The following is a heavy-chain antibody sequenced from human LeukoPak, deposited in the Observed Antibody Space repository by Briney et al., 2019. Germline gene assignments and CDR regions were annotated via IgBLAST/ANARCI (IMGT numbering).Heavy chain of an antibody. D-gene: IGHD3-22*01. Sequence: GGSLRLSCAASGFTFSSYSMNWVRQAPGKGLEWVSSISSSSSYIYYADSVKGRFTTSRDNAKNSLYLQMNSLRAEDTAVYYCARQEGSGYYYADYWGQGTLVTVSS. V-gene: IGHV3-21*01. J-gene: IGHJ4*02. CDR1: GFTFSSYS. CDR2: ISSSSSYI. CDR3: ARQEGSGYYYADY.